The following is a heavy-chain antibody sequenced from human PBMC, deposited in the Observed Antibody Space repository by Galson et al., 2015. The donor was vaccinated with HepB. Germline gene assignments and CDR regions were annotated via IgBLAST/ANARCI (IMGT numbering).Heavy chain of an antibody. CDR1: GFTFSSHW. V-gene: IGHV3-7*01. CDR2: IKQGGSEK. Sequence: SLRLSCAASGFTFSSHWMSWVRQAPGKGLEWVANIKQGGSEKYYVDSVKGRFTISRDNAKNSLYLQVSSLRAEDPAVYYCARVRLGYCSGTSCYNIKDYYYYGYMDVWGKGTTVTVAS. J-gene: IGHJ6*03. CDR3: ARVRLGYCSGTSCYNIKDYYYYGYMDV. D-gene: IGHD2-2*01.